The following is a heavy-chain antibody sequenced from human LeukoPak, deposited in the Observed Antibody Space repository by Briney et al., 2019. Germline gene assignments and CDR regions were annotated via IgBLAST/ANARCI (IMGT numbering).Heavy chain of an antibody. CDR1: GYTLTELS. V-gene: IGHV1-24*01. CDR3: ARGEYYDFWSGRKAPFDY. J-gene: IGHJ4*02. CDR2: FDPEDGET. Sequence: ASVKVSCKVSGYTLTELSMHWVRQAPGKGLEWMGGFDPEDGETIYAQKFQGRVTMTEDTSTDTAYMELSSLRSEDTAVYYCARGEYYDFWSGRKAPFDYWGQGTLVTVSS. D-gene: IGHD3-3*01.